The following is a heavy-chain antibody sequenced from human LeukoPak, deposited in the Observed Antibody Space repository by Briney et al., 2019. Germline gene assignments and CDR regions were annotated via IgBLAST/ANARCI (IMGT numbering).Heavy chain of an antibody. CDR3: ARGRFWQDQGRCDP. D-gene: IGHD2-2*01. V-gene: IGHV1-69*05. CDR1: GATFSSYD. J-gene: IGHJ5*02. CDR2: IIPIFGTA. Sequence: GASVKVCCKASGATFSSYDISWVRQAPGQGLEWMGGIIPIFGTANYAQKFQGRGTITTDESTSTAYMELSSLRSEDTAVYCCARGRFWQDQGRCDPWGQGTLVTVSS.